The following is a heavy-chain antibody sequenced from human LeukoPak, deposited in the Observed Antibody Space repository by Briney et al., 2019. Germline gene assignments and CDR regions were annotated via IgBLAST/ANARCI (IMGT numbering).Heavy chain of an antibody. CDR2: ISAYNGNT. V-gene: IGHV1-18*01. J-gene: IGHJ5*02. Sequence: ASVKVSCKASGYTFTSYGISWVRQAPGQGLEWMGWISAYNGNTNYAQKFQGRVTMTTDTSTSTAYMELRSLRSDDTAVYYCARDPASYGGYDSWFDPWGQGTLVTVSS. CDR3: ARDPASYGGYDSWFDP. D-gene: IGHD5-12*01. CDR1: GYTFTSYG.